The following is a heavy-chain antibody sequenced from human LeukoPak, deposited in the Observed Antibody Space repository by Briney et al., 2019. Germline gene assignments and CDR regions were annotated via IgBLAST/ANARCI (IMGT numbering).Heavy chain of an antibody. CDR1: GGSFSGYY. CDR3: ARRRWEGFGGSFDI. CDR2: INHSGST. V-gene: IGHV4-34*01. Sequence: SETLSLTCAMSGGSFSGYYWSWIRQSPGKGLEWIGEINHSGSTNYNLSLKSRVIVSIDASQNHFSVNLRSVTAADTAVYYCARRRWEGFGGSFDIWGQGTMVTVSS. D-gene: IGHD3-10*01. J-gene: IGHJ3*02.